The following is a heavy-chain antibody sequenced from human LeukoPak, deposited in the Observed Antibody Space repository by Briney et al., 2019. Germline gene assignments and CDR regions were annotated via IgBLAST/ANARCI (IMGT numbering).Heavy chain of an antibody. Sequence: GGSLRLSCAASGFTVSSSHMTWVRQTPGKGLVWVSVTYSGGNTDYADSVKGRFTNSRDNSRNTLYLQMSSLRVEDTAIYYCARGRDYFPIDYWGQGTFVIVSS. J-gene: IGHJ4*02. CDR3: ARGRDYFPIDY. CDR2: TYSGGNT. CDR1: GFTVSSSH. V-gene: IGHV3-53*01. D-gene: IGHD2/OR15-2a*01.